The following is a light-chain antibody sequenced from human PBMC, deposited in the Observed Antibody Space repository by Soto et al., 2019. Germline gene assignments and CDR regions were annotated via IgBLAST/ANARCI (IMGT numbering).Light chain of an antibody. V-gene: IGKV3-11*01. CDR1: QSVDSY. Sequence: EIVLTQSPATLSLSPGERATLSCRASQSVDSYFAWYQQKPGQAPRLLIYDAFSTAAGIPARFSGCGSGTDFTLAISSLVPEDFAVYFCQQRSSWPLSFGGGTMVEIK. J-gene: IGKJ4*01. CDR2: DAF. CDR3: QQRSSWPLS.